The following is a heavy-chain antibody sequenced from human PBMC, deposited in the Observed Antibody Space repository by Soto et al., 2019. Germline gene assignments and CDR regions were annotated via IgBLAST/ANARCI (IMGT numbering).Heavy chain of an antibody. Sequence: WASVKVSCKASGNTFTSYDINWVRQATGHGLEWMGWINPNSGNIGYAQKFQGRVTMTRDTAIRTAYMEVSRLRSDDTAVYYCARGRASGSYYLLDYWGHGTLVTVSS. CDR2: INPNSGNI. J-gene: IGHJ4*01. V-gene: IGHV1-8*01. CDR3: ARGRASGSYYLLDY. D-gene: IGHD3-10*01. CDR1: GNTFTSYD.